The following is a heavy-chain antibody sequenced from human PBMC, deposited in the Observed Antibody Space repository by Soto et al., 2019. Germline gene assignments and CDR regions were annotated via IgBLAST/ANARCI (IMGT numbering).Heavy chain of an antibody. CDR2: IIPIFGTA. CDR3: ARDNWNYGPHYYYYGMDV. CDR1: GGTFSSYA. V-gene: IGHV1-69*13. Sequence: ASVKVSCKASGGTFSSYAISWVRQAPGQGLEWMGGIIPIFGTANYAQKFQGRVTITADESTSTAYMELSSLRSEDTAVYYCARDNWNYGPHYYYYGMDVWGQGTTVTVSS. D-gene: IGHD1-7*01. J-gene: IGHJ6*02.